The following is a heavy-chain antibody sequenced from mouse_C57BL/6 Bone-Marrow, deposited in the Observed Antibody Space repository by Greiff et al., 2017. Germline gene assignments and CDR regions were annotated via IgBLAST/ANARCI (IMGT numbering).Heavy chain of an antibody. V-gene: IGHV5-12*01. CDR2: ISNGGGST. CDR1: GFTFSDYY. CDR3: ARHPYYGSSYSYYAMDY. D-gene: IGHD1-1*01. J-gene: IGHJ4*01. Sequence: EVKLVESGGGLVQPGGSLKLSCAASGFTFSDYYMYWVRQTPEKRLEWVAYISNGGGSTYYPDTVKGRFTISRDNAKNTLYLQMSRLKSEDTAMYYCARHPYYGSSYSYYAMDYWGQGTSVTVSS.